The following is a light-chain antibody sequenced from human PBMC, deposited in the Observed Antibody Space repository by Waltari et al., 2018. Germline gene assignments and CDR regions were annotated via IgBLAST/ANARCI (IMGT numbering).Light chain of an antibody. CDR3: QQYNSDSRT. CDR1: QSIDTW. CDR2: RAS. Sequence: DIQMTQSPSPLSASVGHRVTITCRASQSIDTWLAWYQQKPGKAPKLLIYRASSLESGVPSRFSGSGSGTEFTLTISSLQPDDSATYYCQQYNSDSRTFGQGTKVEIK. V-gene: IGKV1-5*03. J-gene: IGKJ1*01.